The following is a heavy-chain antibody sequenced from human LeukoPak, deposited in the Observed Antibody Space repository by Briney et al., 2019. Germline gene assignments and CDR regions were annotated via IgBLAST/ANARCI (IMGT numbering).Heavy chain of an antibody. CDR2: IGAYNGNT. Sequence: GASVKVSCKASGYTFTSYGISWVRQAPGQGLEWMGWIGAYNGNTNYAQKLQGRVTMTTDTSTSTAYMELRSLRSDDTAVYYCARALKYSSGWYFDYWGQGTLVTVSS. V-gene: IGHV1-18*04. CDR1: GYTFTSYG. CDR3: ARALKYSSGWYFDY. D-gene: IGHD6-19*01. J-gene: IGHJ4*02.